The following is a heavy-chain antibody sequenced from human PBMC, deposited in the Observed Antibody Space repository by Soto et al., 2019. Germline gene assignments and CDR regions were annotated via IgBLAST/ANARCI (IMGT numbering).Heavy chain of an antibody. CDR3: ARNDCSSTSCYHWFDP. Sequence: SETLSLTCTVSGGSISSGGYYWSWIRQHPGKGLEWIGYIYYSGSTYYNPSLKSRVTISVDTSKNQFSLKLSSVTAADTAVYYCARNDCSSTSCYHWFDPWGQGNLVTVSS. V-gene: IGHV4-31*03. D-gene: IGHD2-2*01. CDR1: GGSISSGGYY. J-gene: IGHJ5*02. CDR2: IYYSGST.